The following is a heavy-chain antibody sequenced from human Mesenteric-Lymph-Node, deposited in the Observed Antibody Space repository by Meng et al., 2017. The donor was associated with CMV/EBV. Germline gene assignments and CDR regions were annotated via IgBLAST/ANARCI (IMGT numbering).Heavy chain of an antibody. CDR1: GFTCSGYY. D-gene: IGHD5-12*01. CDR2: ISSSGTTV. CDR3: AREYSGTDY. J-gene: IGHJ4*02. V-gene: IGHV3-11*01. Sequence: RVSGAAYGFTCSGYYMNWIRQAPGKGLEWLSYISSSGTTVFYADSVKGRFTVSRDNAKNSLYLQMNSLRAEDTAVYYCAREYSGTDYWGQGTLVTVSS.